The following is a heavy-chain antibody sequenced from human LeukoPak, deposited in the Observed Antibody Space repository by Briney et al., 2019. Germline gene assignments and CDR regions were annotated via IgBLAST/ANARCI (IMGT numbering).Heavy chain of an antibody. Sequence: SETLSLTCTVSGGSISSYYWSWIRQPPGKGLEWIGYIYYSGSTNYNPSLKSRVTISVDTSKNQFSLKLSSVTAADTAVYYCARGVVVDAFDIWGQGTMVTVSS. CDR2: IYYSGST. CDR3: ARGVVVDAFDI. CDR1: GGSISSYY. V-gene: IGHV4-59*01. D-gene: IGHD3-3*01. J-gene: IGHJ3*02.